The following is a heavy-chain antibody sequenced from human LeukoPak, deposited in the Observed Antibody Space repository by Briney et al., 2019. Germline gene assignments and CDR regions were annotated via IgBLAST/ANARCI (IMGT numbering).Heavy chain of an antibody. CDR2: VYYNGRT. CDR3: ARGPGGATAEAFDI. V-gene: IGHV4-38-2*02. J-gene: IGHJ3*02. D-gene: IGHD4/OR15-4a*01. Sequence: SETLSLTCTVSDYSISNGFYWGWIRQPPGKGLEWIATVYYNGRTYYNPSLQSRVTISGDTSKNQVSLRLTSVTAADTAVYYCARGPGGATAEAFDIWGQGTMVTVSS. CDR1: DYSISNGFY.